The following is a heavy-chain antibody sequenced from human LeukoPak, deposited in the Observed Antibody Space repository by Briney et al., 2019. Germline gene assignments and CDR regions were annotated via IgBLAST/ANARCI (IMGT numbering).Heavy chain of an antibody. CDR2: IYHSGST. CDR3: ARRLGYCSSTSCYTRWFDP. CDR1: GYSIISGYY. J-gene: IGHJ5*02. D-gene: IGHD2-2*02. V-gene: IGHV4-38-2*01. Sequence: SETLSLTCAVSGYSIISGYYWGWIRQPPVQGLEWIGSIYHSGSTYYNPSLKSRVTISVDTSKNPFSLKLSPVTAADTAVYYCARRLGYCSSTSCYTRWFDPWGQGTLVTVSS.